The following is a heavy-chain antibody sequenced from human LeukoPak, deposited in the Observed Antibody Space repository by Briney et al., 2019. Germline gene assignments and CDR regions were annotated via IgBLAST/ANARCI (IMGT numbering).Heavy chain of an antibody. D-gene: IGHD2-2*01. V-gene: IGHV5-51*01. Sequence: GESLKISCKGSGYSFTSYWIGWVRQMPGKGLEWMGIIYPGDSDTRYSPSFQGQVTISADKSISTAYLQWSSLKASDTAMYYCARVPLGYCSSTSCLAYFDYWGQGTLVTVSS. CDR1: GYSFTSYW. J-gene: IGHJ4*02. CDR2: IYPGDSDT. CDR3: ARVPLGYCSSTSCLAYFDY.